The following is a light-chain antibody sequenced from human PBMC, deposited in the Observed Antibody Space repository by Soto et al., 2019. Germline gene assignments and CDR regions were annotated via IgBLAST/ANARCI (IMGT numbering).Light chain of an antibody. CDR3: SSYTSSSIDYV. J-gene: IGLJ1*01. CDR2: EVS. CDR1: SSDVGGYNY. V-gene: IGLV2-14*01. Sequence: ALTQPASVSGSPGQSITISCTGTSSDVGGYNYVSWYQQHPGKAPKLMIYEVSNRPSGVSNRFSGSKSGNTASLTISGLQAEDEDDYYCSSYTSSSIDYVFGTGTKLTVL.